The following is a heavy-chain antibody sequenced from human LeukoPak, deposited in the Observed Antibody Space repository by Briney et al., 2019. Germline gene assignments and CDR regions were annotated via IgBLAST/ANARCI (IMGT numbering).Heavy chain of an antibody. CDR3: ARERGELHRELDS. V-gene: IGHV1-46*01. J-gene: IGHJ4*02. Sequence: GASVTVSCKASGYTFTTHFIHWVRQAPGQGLQWMGMINPSGGSAIYAQKFQGRVTMTSGTSTGTVYMELRSLRSEDTALYFCARERGELHRELDSWGQGTLVTVSS. D-gene: IGHD1-26*01. CDR2: INPSGGSA. CDR1: GYTFTTHF.